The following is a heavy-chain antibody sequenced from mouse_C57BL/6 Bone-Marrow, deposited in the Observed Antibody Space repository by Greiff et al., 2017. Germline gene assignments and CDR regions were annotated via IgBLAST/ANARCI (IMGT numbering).Heavy chain of an antibody. CDR1: GYTFTSYW. CDR3: ARNYYGSSYN. D-gene: IGHD1-1*01. Sequence: QVHVKQPGAELVKPGASVKLSCKASGYTFTSYWMHWVKQRPGQGLEWIGMIHPNSGSTNYNEKFKSKATLTVDKSSSTAYMQLSSLTSEDSAVYYCARNYYGSSYNWGQGTTLTVSS. V-gene: IGHV1-64*01. CDR2: IHPNSGST. J-gene: IGHJ2*01.